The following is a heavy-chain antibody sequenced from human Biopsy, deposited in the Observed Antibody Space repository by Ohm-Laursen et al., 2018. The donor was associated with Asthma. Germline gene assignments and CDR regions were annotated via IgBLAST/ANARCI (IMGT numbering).Heavy chain of an antibody. CDR3: ARGVITNWFDP. CDR1: GGSISDYY. D-gene: IGHD3-16*02. V-gene: IGHV4-59*01. CDR2: IYYSGST. Sequence: SETLSLTCIVSGGSISDYYKTWFRQPPGKGLEWIGYIYYSGSTNYNPSLKSRVTISEDTSKNQFSLKLTSVTAADTAVYYCARGVITNWFDPWGQGTLVIVSS. J-gene: IGHJ5*02.